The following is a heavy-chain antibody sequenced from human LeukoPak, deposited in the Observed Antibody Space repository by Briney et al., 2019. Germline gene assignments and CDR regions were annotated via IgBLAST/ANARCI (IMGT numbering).Heavy chain of an antibody. V-gene: IGHV4-4*02. CDR3: ASDRAAAGHFDY. J-gene: IGHJ4*02. Sequence: SETLSLTCAVSGGSISSSNWWSWVRQPPGKGLEWIGEIYHSGSTNYNPSLKSRVTISVDKSKNQFSLKLSSVTAADTAVYYCASDRAAAGHFDYWGQGTLVTVSS. CDR1: GGSISSSNW. D-gene: IGHD6-13*01. CDR2: IYHSGST.